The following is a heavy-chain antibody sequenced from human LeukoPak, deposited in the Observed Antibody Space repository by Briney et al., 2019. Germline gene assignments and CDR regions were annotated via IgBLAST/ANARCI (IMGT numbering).Heavy chain of an antibody. Sequence: ASVKVSCKASGYTFTGYYMHWVRQAPGQGLEWMGWINPNSGGTNYAQKFQGRVTMTRATSISTAYMELSRLRYDDTAVYYCAREPRDTIFGVVIIGYYYSYMDVRGKGTTVTVSS. V-gene: IGHV1-2*02. CDR1: GYTFTGYY. CDR3: AREPRDTIFGVVIIGYYYSYMDV. D-gene: IGHD3-3*01. CDR2: INPNSGGT. J-gene: IGHJ6*03.